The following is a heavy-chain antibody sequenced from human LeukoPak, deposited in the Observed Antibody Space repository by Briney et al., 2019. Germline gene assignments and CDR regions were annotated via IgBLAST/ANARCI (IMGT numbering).Heavy chain of an antibody. Sequence: ASVKVSCKVSGYTLTELSMHWVRQAPGKGLEWMGGFDPEDGETIYAQKFQGRVTMTEDTSTDTAYMELSSLRSEDTAVYYCARAPRRTYSSGRHGYFDYWGQGTLVTVSS. D-gene: IGHD6-19*01. V-gene: IGHV1-24*01. CDR2: FDPEDGET. J-gene: IGHJ4*02. CDR1: GYTLTELS. CDR3: ARAPRRTYSSGRHGYFDY.